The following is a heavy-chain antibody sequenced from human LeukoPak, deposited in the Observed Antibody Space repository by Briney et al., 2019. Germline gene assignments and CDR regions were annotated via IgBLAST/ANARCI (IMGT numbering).Heavy chain of an antibody. CDR2: ISPDGSEK. J-gene: IGHJ4*02. D-gene: IGHD1-7*01. CDR3: ATDLNWNSF. CDR1: EFTFSSYW. Sequence: GGSLRLSCEVSEFTFSSYWMTWVRQTPGKGLEWVANISPDGSEKYYVDSVKGRFTISRDNAKNSLYLQMNSLRTGDTALYYCATDLNWNSFWGQGTLVTVSS. V-gene: IGHV3-7*03.